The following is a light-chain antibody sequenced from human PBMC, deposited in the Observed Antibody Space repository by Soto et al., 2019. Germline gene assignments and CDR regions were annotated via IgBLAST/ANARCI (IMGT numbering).Light chain of an antibody. CDR3: QQYSRYSWT. V-gene: IGKV1-5*03. Sequence: DIQMTQSPSTLSTSVGDRVTISCRAGQSISSWLAWYQQKPGEAPNLLIYRASSLQSGVPSRFSGSGSGTEFTLTISSLQPDDFATYYCQQYSRYSWTFGQGTKVEFK. CDR1: QSISSW. CDR2: RAS. J-gene: IGKJ1*01.